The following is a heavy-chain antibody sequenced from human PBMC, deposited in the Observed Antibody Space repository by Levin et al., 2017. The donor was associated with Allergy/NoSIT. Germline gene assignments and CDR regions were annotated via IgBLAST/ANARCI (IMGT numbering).Heavy chain of an antibody. CDR3: ARDHCSSTSCYSNDAFDI. CDR1: GGSISSSSYY. CDR2: IYYSGST. J-gene: IGHJ3*02. Sequence: GSLRLSCTVSGGSISSSSYYWGWIRQPPGKGLEWIGSIYYSGSTYYNPSLKSRVTISVDTSKNQFSLKLSSVTAADTAVYYCARDHCSSTSCYSNDAFDIWGQGTMVTVSS. D-gene: IGHD2-2*02. V-gene: IGHV4-39*07.